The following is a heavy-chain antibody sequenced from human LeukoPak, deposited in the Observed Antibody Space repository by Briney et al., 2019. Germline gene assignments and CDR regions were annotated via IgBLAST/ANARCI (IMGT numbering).Heavy chain of an antibody. CDR3: ARALKTYYYDSSSSEGIDY. CDR1: EFNFNSYS. D-gene: IGHD3-22*01. CDR2: ISSISSYI. J-gene: IGHJ4*02. V-gene: IGHV3-21*01. Sequence: GGDLILSWSCSEFNFNSYSMNWVRQAPGNGLDWVSSISSISSYIYYADSVKGRLTISRDNAKNSLYLQMNSLRAEDTAVYYCARALKTYYYDSSSSEGIDYWGQGTLVTVSS.